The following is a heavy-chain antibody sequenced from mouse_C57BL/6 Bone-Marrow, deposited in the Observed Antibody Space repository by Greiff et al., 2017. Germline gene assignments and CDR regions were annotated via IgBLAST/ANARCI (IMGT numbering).Heavy chain of an antibody. CDR1: GYTFTSYG. CDR2: IYPRSGNT. CDR3: ARDYYGRGTYAMDY. J-gene: IGHJ4*01. V-gene: IGHV1-81*01. Sequence: VQLKQSGAELARPGASVKLSCKASGYTFTSYGISWVKQRTGQGLEWIGEIYPRSGNTYYNEKFKGKATLTADKSSSTAYMELRSLTSEDSAVYFCARDYYGRGTYAMDYWGQGTSVTVSS. D-gene: IGHD1-1*01.